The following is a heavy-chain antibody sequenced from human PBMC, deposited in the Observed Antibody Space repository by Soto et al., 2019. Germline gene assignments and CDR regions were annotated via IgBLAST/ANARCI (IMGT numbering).Heavy chain of an antibody. D-gene: IGHD3-3*02. CDR1: GYTFTSYA. V-gene: IGHV1-69*05. CDR2: IIPSYGKA. J-gene: IGHJ2*01. Sequence: GASVKVSCKASGYTFTSYAIHWVRQAPGQRLEWMGGIIPSYGKANYAQKFQGRVTITTDESTSTAYMELSSLRSEDTATYFCARISDRWYFDLWGRGTPVTVSS. CDR3: ARISDRWYFDL.